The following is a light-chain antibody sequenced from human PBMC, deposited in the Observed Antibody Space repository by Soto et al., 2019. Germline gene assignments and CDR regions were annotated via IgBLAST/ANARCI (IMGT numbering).Light chain of an antibody. Sequence: DIQMTQSPSTRSASEGARITITCRASQRISSWLAWYQQKPGKAPKLLIYKASSLQSGVPSRFSGSGSGTEFTLTISSLQPDDFATYYCQHYNTYSRAFGQGTKVEIK. J-gene: IGKJ1*01. CDR2: KAS. V-gene: IGKV1-5*03. CDR3: QHYNTYSRA. CDR1: QRISSW.